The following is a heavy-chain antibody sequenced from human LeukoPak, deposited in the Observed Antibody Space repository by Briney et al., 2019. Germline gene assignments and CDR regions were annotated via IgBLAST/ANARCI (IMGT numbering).Heavy chain of an antibody. CDR3: TKGEYGDYAFHY. Sequence: ASVNVSCKSSGYTFTGYYVHWVRQAPGQGLEWMGWINPNNGGTNYAQKFQGRVTMTRDTSISTAYMELSRLRSDDTAVYYCTKGEYGDYAFHYWGQGTLVTVSS. V-gene: IGHV1-2*02. D-gene: IGHD4-17*01. CDR2: INPNNGGT. CDR1: GYTFTGYY. J-gene: IGHJ4*02.